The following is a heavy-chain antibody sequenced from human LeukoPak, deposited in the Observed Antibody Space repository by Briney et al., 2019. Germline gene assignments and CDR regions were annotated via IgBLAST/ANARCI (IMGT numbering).Heavy chain of an antibody. Sequence: SETLSLTCTVSGASISNSFYYWGWIRQPPGTGLEWIGHIRYSGSTYHNPSLKSRVTISVDTSKNQVSLNLSSVTAADTAVYYCARLLHPNRVADPWGQGILVPVSS. V-gene: IGHV4-39*01. CDR1: GASISNSFYY. D-gene: IGHD1/OR15-1a*01. CDR2: IRYSGST. CDR3: ARLLHPNRVADP. J-gene: IGHJ5*02.